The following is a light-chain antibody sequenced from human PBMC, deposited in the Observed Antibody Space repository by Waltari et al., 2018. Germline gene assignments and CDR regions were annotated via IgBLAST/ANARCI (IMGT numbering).Light chain of an antibody. V-gene: IGLV1-44*01. CDR1: SSNTARTT. J-gene: IGLJ1*01. Sequence: QSVLTQPPPASGTPGQRATISCSGSSSNTARTTVNWYQQLPGTAPKLLICSNNQRPSGVPDRFSGSKSGTSASLAISGLQSEDEADYYCAAWDDSLNGYVFGTGTKVTVL. CDR3: AAWDDSLNGYV. CDR2: SNN.